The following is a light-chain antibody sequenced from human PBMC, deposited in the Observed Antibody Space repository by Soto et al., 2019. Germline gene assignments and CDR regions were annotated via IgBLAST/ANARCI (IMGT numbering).Light chain of an antibody. J-gene: IGLJ2*01. Sequence: QSVLTQSPSESATHGQRVTISCSGSGSNIGTHAVNWYQQVPGTAPTLLIFRNHQRPSGVPDRFSGSKSGTSASLAISWPQSEDEADYYCAAWDDSLRAVVFGGGTKLTVL. CDR1: GSNIGTHA. V-gene: IGLV1-44*01. CDR2: RNH. CDR3: AAWDDSLRAVV.